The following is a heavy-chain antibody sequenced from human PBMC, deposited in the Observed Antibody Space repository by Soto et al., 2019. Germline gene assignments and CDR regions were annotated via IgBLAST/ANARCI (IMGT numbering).Heavy chain of an antibody. CDR1: GFTFSSYA. V-gene: IGHV3-64D*06. J-gene: IGHJ4*02. Sequence: GGSLRLSCSASGFTFSSYAMHWVRQAPGKGLEYVSAISSNGGSTYYADSVKGRFTISRDNSKNTLYLQMSSLRAEDTAVYYCVKGQTLGYCSGGSCYFDYWGQGT. D-gene: IGHD2-15*01. CDR2: ISSNGGST. CDR3: VKGQTLGYCSGGSCYFDY.